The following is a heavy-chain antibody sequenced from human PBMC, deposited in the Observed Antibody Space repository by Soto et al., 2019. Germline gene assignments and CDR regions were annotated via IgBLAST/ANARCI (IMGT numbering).Heavy chain of an antibody. J-gene: IGHJ5*02. D-gene: IGHD6-19*01. CDR1: GYTFNNHG. CDR3: AREGIIAVAGPFDP. Sequence: GASVKVSRKASGYTFNNHGISWVRQAPGQGLEWMGWISAYNGNTNYAQKLQGRVTMTTDTSTSTAYMELRSLRSDDTSVYYCAREGIIAVAGPFDPWGQGTLVTVSS. CDR2: ISAYNGNT. V-gene: IGHV1-18*01.